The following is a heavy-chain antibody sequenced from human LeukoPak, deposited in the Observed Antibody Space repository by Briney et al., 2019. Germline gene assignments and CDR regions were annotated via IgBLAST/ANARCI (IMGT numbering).Heavy chain of an antibody. D-gene: IGHD3-22*01. J-gene: IGHJ4*02. CDR2: IYTSGST. Sequence: KTSETLSLTCTVSGGSISSSSYYWGWIRQPPGKGLEWIGSIYTSGSTNYNPSLKSRVTISVDTSKNQFSLKLSSVTAADTAVYYCARQAVYYDSSGYYIWGQFDYWGQGTLVTVSS. CDR3: ARQAVYYDSSGYYIWGQFDY. V-gene: IGHV4-39*01. CDR1: GGSISSSSYY.